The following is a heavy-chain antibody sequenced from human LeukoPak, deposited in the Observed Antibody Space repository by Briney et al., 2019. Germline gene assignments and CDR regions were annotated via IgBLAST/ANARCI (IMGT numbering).Heavy chain of an antibody. D-gene: IGHD6-13*01. CDR1: GLTFSSHW. J-gene: IGHJ4*02. V-gene: IGHV3-23*01. CDR3: AKNHYSSSRDYFDY. Sequence: GGSLRLSCAASGLTFSSHWMHWVRQAPGKGLVWVSVISGSGASTNYADSVKGRFIISRDNSKNTLYLQMNSLRAEDTAVYYCAKNHYSSSRDYFDYWGQGTLVTVSS. CDR2: ISGSGAST.